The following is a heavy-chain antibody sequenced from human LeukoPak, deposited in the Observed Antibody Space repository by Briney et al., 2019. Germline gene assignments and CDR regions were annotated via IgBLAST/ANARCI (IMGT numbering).Heavy chain of an antibody. CDR2: INPSGGST. CDR3: ARDGHLTVYDFWSGYRGSYYYYGMDV. J-gene: IGHJ6*02. D-gene: IGHD3-3*01. Sequence: ASVKVSCKVSGYTLTELSMHWVRQAPGQGLEWMGIINPSGGSTSYAQKFQGRVTMTRDTSTSTVYMELSSLRSEDTAVYYCARDGHLTVYDFWSGYRGSYYYYGMDVWGQGTTVTVSS. CDR1: GYTLTELS. V-gene: IGHV1-46*01.